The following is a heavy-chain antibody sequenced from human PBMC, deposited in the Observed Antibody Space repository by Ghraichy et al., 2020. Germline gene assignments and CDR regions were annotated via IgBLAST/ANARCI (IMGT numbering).Heavy chain of an antibody. CDR2: INHSGST. J-gene: IGHJ6*04. CDR3: ARGRENIVVVPAAMGYYGMDV. CDR1: GGSFSGYY. D-gene: IGHD2-2*01. Sequence: SETLSLTCAVYGGSFSGYYWSWIRQPPGKGLEWIGEINHSGSTNYNPSLKSRVTISVDTSKNQFSLKLSSVTAADTAVYYCARGRENIVVVPAAMGYYGMDVWGKGTTVTVSS. V-gene: IGHV4-34*01.